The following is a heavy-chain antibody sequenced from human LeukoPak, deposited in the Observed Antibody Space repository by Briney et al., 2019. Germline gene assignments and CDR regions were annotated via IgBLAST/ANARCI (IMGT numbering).Heavy chain of an antibody. CDR2: INHSGST. Sequence: SETLSLTCAVYGGSFSGYYWSWIRQPPGKGLEWIGEINHSGSTNYNPSLKSRVTISVDTSKNQFSLKLSSVTAADTAVYYCARRQLLLKVWFDPWGQGTLVTVSS. J-gene: IGHJ5*02. CDR3: ARRQLLLKVWFDP. CDR1: GGSFSGYY. V-gene: IGHV4-34*01. D-gene: IGHD2-2*01.